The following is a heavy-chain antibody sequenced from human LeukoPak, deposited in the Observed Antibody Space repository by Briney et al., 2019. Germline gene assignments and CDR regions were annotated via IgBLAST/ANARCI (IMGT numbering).Heavy chain of an antibody. D-gene: IGHD4-23*01. CDR1: GGSISSSSYY. J-gene: IGHJ3*01. V-gene: IGHV4-39*07. CDR3: ARDTPNFRWYGGKTFDV. Sequence: SETLSLTCTDSGGSISSSSYYWGWIRQPPGKGLEWIGSIDYSGSTYYNPSLKSRVTISVDTSKNQFSLKLTSVTAADTAVYYCARDTPNFRWYGGKTFDVWGQGTMVTVSS. CDR2: IDYSGST.